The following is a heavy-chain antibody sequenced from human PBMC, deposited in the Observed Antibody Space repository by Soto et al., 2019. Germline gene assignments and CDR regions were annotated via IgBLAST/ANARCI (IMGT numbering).Heavy chain of an antibody. CDR3: ERVFYDISGYPQFDY. CDR1: GFIFNTYG. Sequence: GGSLRLSCAASGFIFNTYGMNWVRQAPGKGLEWVSYIGGSGDTIYYADSVKGRFTISRDNAKISLYLQMYSLRDDDTAVYYCERVFYDISGYPQFDYWGQGTLVTVSS. D-gene: IGHD3-22*01. V-gene: IGHV3-48*02. J-gene: IGHJ4*02. CDR2: IGGSGDTI.